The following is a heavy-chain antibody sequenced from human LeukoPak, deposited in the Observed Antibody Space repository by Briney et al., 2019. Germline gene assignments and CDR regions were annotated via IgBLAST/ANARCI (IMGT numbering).Heavy chain of an antibody. Sequence: GRSLRLSCAASGFTFSSYAMHWVRQAPGKGLEWVAVISYDGSNKYYADSVKGRFTISRDNSKNTLYLQMNSLRAEDTAVYYCVVVLRESYFDYWGQGTLVTVSS. CDR3: VVVLRESYFDY. D-gene: IGHD2-15*01. CDR1: GFTFSSYA. V-gene: IGHV3-30-3*01. CDR2: ISYDGSNK. J-gene: IGHJ4*02.